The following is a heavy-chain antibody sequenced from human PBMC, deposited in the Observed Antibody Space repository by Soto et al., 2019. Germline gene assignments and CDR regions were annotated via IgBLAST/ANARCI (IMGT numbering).Heavy chain of an antibody. CDR3: ATVIKSGGYYPYFDY. Sequence: EASVKVSCKVSGYTLTELSMHWVRQAPGKGLEWMGGFDPEDGETIYAQKFQGRVTMTEDTSTDTAYMELSSLRSEDTAVYYCATVIKSGGYYPYFDYWGQGTLVTVSS. J-gene: IGHJ4*02. V-gene: IGHV1-24*01. D-gene: IGHD3-22*01. CDR2: FDPEDGET. CDR1: GYTLTELS.